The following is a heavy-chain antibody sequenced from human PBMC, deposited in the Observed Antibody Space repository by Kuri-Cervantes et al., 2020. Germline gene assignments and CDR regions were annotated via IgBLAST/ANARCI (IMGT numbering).Heavy chain of an antibody. CDR2: ISSSSSTI. CDR1: GFTFSSYS. V-gene: IGHV3-48*01. CDR3: ARVRGFYDSSGYYPNYYYMDV. Sequence: GESLKISCAASGFTFSSYSMNWVRQAPGKGLEWVSYISSSSSTIYYADSVKGRFTISRDNAKNSLYLQMNSLRAEDTAVYYCARVRGFYDSSGYYPNYYYMDVWGKGTTVTVSS. J-gene: IGHJ6*03. D-gene: IGHD3-22*01.